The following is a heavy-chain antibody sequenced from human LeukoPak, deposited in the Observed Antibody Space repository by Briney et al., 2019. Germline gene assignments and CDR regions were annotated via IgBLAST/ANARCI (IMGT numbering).Heavy chain of an antibody. CDR2: IKVDGSET. J-gene: IGHJ3*02. Sequence: PGGSLRLFCAASGFSFSNYWMSCVPQAPGKGLEWVANIKVDGSETYYVDSVKGRFTISRDNSKNTLYLQMNYLRAEDTAVYYCARDLTNWNDATFDIWGQGTMVTVAS. CDR1: GFSFSNYW. D-gene: IGHD1-1*01. CDR3: ARDLTNWNDATFDI. V-gene: IGHV3-7*01.